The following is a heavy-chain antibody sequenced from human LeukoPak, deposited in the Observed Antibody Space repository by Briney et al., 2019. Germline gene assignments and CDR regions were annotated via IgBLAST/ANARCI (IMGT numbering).Heavy chain of an antibody. J-gene: IGHJ6*03. D-gene: IGHD3-9*01. V-gene: IGHV1-8*02. CDR3: ARGGYDILTGYYIGPNYYYYYMDV. CDR2: MNPNSGNT. CDR1: GYTFTSYD. Sequence: GASVKVSCKASGYTFTSYDINWVRQATGQGLEWMGWMNPNSGNTGYAQKFQGRVTMTRDMSTSTVYMELSSLRSEDTAVYYCARGGYDILTGYYIGPNYYYYYMDVWGKGTTVTVSS.